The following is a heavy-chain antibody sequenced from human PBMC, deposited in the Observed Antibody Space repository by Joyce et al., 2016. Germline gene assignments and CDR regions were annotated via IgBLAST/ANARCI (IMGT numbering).Heavy chain of an antibody. D-gene: IGHD6-19*01. CDR3: ARSQWLAPLMY. V-gene: IGHV4-34*02. CDR2: VNTSEAT. CDR1: GGPFRGFL. J-gene: IGHJ4*02. Sequence: QVQLQQWGAGLLKPSETLSLTCGVNGGPFRGFLWTWVRQPPGEGLQWIGDVNTSEATNDNPSLKSRVTISVDTSKNQFSLTLTSITAADTAMYYCARSQWLAPLMYWGQGSLVAVSS.